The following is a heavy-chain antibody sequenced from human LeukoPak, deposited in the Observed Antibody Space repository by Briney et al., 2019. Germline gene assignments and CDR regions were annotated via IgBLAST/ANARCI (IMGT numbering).Heavy chain of an antibody. D-gene: IGHD2-21*01. CDR2: IYCSGNT. V-gene: IGHV4-59*08. Sequence: SETLSLTCTVSGGSISSHYWSWIRQPPGKGLEWIGYIYCSGNTNYNPALKSRVTISVDTSKNQFSLKLSSVTAADTAVYYCARPNRRGGVDNWFDPWGQGTLVTVSS. J-gene: IGHJ5*02. CDR1: GGSISSHY. CDR3: ARPNRRGGVDNWFDP.